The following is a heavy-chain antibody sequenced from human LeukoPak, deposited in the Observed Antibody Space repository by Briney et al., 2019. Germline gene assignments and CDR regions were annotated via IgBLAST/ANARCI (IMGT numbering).Heavy chain of an antibody. CDR1: GFTFSSYG. J-gene: IGHJ4*02. CDR3: AKESLALNWGFDY. D-gene: IGHD7-27*01. Sequence: GGSLRLSCAASGFTFSSYGMHWVRQAPGKGLEWVAVISYVGSNKYYADSVKGRFTISRDNSKNTLYLQMNSLRAEDTAVYYCAKESLALNWGFDYWGQGTLVTVSS. CDR2: ISYVGSNK. V-gene: IGHV3-30*18.